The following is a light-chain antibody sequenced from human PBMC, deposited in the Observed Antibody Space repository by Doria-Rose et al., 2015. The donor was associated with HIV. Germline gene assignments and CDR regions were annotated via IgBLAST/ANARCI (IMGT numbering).Light chain of an antibody. J-gene: IGLJ1*01. CDR1: SSSIGAGFD. CDR3: QSYDSRLSVYV. Sequence: QSVLTQPPSVSGAPGQRVAISCTGSSSSIGAGFDVNWYQQFPGTAPKLLIHGNTNLPSGVPDRFSGSKSGTSASLAISGLRAEDEADYYCQSYDSRLSVYVFGTGTKVTVL. V-gene: IGLV1-40*01. CDR2: GNT.